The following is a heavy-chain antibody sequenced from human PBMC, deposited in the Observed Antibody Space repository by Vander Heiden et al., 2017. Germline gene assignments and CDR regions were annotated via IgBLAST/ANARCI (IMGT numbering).Heavy chain of an antibody. CDR1: GYSFTTYW. V-gene: IGHV5-51*01. CDR2: IYPGDSDT. CDR3: ARQGGYCSSTSCSNWFDP. J-gene: IGHJ5*02. D-gene: IGHD2-2*03. Sequence: EVQLVQSGAEVKKPGESLKISCKGSGYSFTTYWIGWVRQMPGKGLEWMGIIYPGDSDTGYSPSFQGQVTISADKSISTAYLQWSSLKASDTAMYYCARQGGYCSSTSCSNWFDPWGQGTLVTVSS.